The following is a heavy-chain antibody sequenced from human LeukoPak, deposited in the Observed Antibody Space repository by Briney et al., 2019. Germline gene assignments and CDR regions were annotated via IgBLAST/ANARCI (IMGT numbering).Heavy chain of an antibody. CDR2: ISGSGGST. CDR1: GFTFSTYW. J-gene: IGHJ6*02. V-gene: IGHV3-23*01. CDR3: AKDRVRGVVLYGMDV. D-gene: IGHD3-10*01. Sequence: GGSLRLSCAASGFTFSTYWMSWVRQAPGKGPEWVSAISGSGGSTYYADSVKGRFTISRDNSKNTLYLQMNSLRAEDTAVYYCAKDRVRGVVLYGMDVWGQGTTVTVSS.